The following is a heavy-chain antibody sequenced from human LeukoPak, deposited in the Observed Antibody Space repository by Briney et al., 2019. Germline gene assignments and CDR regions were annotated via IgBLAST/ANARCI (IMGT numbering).Heavy chain of an antibody. J-gene: IGHJ3*02. CDR2: ISSSTSTI. D-gene: IGHD3/OR15-3a*01. CDR1: GFTFSTYS. V-gene: IGHV3-48*01. Sequence: GGSLRLSCAASGFTFSTYSMNWVRQAPGKGLEWVSYISSSTSTIYYADSVKGRFTISRDNAKNSLYLQMNSLRAEDTAVYYCATSSGTGTHDAFDIWGQGTMVTVSS. CDR3: ATSSGTGTHDAFDI.